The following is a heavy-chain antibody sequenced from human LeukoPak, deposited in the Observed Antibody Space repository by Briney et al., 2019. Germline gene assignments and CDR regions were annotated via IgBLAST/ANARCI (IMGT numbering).Heavy chain of an antibody. CDR1: GCTFTSYG. D-gene: IGHD2-2*01. J-gene: IGHJ4*02. Sequence: VATVKVSCKASGCTFTSYGISWVRQAPGQGLEWMGWISAYNGNTNYAQKLQGRVTMTTDTSTSTAYMELRSLRSNDTAVYYCAREADSYPAAMFTSDYWGQGTLVTVSS. V-gene: IGHV1-18*01. CDR3: AREADSYPAAMFTSDY. CDR2: ISAYNGNT.